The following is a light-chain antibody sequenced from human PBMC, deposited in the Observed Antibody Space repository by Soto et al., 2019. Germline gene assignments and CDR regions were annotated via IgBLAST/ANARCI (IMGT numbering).Light chain of an antibody. CDR1: QSVRSSY. CDR2: GAS. Sequence: IVLTQSPGTLSLSPGERATLSCRASQSVRSSYLAWYQQKPGQPPRLLIYGASSRATGIPDRFSGSGSGTDFALTISKLAPEDFAVYYCQQSGSSPLTFGGGTKVEIK. J-gene: IGKJ4*01. V-gene: IGKV3-20*01. CDR3: QQSGSSPLT.